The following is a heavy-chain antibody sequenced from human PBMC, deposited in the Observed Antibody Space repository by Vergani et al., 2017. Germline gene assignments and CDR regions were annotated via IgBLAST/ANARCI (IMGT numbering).Heavy chain of an antibody. CDR2: ISGSGGST. CDR3: AKDPLPHRAGIAAAGTTH. CDR1: GFTFSSYG. J-gene: IGHJ4*02. Sequence: VQLVESGGGVVQPGGSLRLSCAASGFTFSSYGMHWVRQAPGKGLEWVSAISGSGGSTYYADSVKGRFTISRDNSKNTLYLQMNSLRAEDTAVYYCAKDPLPHRAGIAAAGTTHWGQGTLVTVSS. D-gene: IGHD6-13*01. V-gene: IGHV3-23*04.